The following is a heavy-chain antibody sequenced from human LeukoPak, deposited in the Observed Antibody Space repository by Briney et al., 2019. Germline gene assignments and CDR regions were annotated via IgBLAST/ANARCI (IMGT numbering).Heavy chain of an antibody. V-gene: IGHV4-34*01. CDR1: GGSFSGYY. CDR3: ARGLAYNRDFDY. D-gene: IGHD5-24*01. CDR2: INHSGST. Sequence: SETLSLTCAVYGGSFSGYYWSWIRQPPGKGLEWIGEINHSGSTNYNPSLKSRVTISVDTSKNQFSLKLSSVTAADTAVYYCARGLAYNRDFDYWGQGTLVTVSS. J-gene: IGHJ4*02.